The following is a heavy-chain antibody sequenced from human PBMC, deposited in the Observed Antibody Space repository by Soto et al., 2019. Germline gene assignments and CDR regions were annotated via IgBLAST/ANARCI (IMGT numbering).Heavy chain of an antibody. Sequence: QVQLVQSGAEVKKPGSSVKVSCKASGGTFSSYSINWVRQAPGQWLEWMGEIIPIFGTANYAQKFQGRVTITADESTSTAYMEMSSLRSEDTAVYYCTRDGGRHSGGIDYWGQGTMVTV. V-gene: IGHV1-69*01. D-gene: IGHD1-26*01. CDR2: IIPIFGTA. J-gene: IGHJ4*02. CDR3: TRDGGRHSGGIDY. CDR1: GGTFSSYS.